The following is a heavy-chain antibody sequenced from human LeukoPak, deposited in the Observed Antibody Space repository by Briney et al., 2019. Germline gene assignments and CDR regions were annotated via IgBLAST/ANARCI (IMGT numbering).Heavy chain of an antibody. CDR3: ARDGVHYYDSSGFERGMDV. CDR1: GFTFSSYA. D-gene: IGHD3-22*01. V-gene: IGHV3-30-3*01. CDR2: ISYDGSNK. J-gene: IGHJ6*02. Sequence: GGSLRLSCAASGFTFSSYAMHWVRQAPGKGLEWMAVISYDGSNKYYADSVKGRFTISRDNSKNTLYLQMNSLRAEDTAVYYCARDGVHYYDSSGFERGMDVWGQGTTVTVSS.